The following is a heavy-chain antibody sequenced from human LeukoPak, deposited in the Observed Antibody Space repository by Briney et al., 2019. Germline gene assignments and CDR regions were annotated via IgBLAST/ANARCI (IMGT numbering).Heavy chain of an antibody. J-gene: IGHJ6*02. CDR1: GYTFTSYG. CDR2: ISAYNGNT. D-gene: IGHD6-13*01. CDR3: ARGSYSSSWYHGTGYYYYYGMDV. Sequence: GASVKVSCKASGYTFTSYGISWVRQAPGQGLERMGWISAYNGNTNYAQKLQGRVTMTRNTSISTAYMELSSLRSEDTAVYYCARGSYSSSWYHGTGYYYYYGMDVWGQGTTVTVSS. V-gene: IGHV1-18*01.